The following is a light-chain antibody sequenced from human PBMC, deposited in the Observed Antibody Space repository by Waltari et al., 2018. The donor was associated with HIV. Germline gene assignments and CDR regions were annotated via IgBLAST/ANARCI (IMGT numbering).Light chain of an antibody. CDR1: NIGTKN. CDR2: RDN. V-gene: IGLV3-9*01. Sequence: SYELTQPLSVSVALGQTARITCGGNNIGTKNVHWYQQKPGQAPQLVIYRDNNRPSGTPERFSGSNSGNTATLTISRAQAGDEADYYCQVWDSSTVVFGTGTKVTVL. J-gene: IGLJ1*01. CDR3: QVWDSSTVV.